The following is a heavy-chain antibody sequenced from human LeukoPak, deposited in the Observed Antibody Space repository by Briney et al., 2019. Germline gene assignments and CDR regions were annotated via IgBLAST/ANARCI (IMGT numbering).Heavy chain of an antibody. D-gene: IGHD6-25*01. CDR2: TSTYNGNT. J-gene: IGHJ5*02. V-gene: IGHV1-18*01. CDR3: ARSPYNSDWFDP. CDR1: GYTFSSFG. Sequence: GASVKVSCKTSGYTFSSFGITWVRQAPGQGLEWMGWTSTYNGNTNYAQKIQGRVTMTTDTSTSTAYMELRNLRSDDTAVYYCARSPYNSDWFDPWGQGTLVIVSS.